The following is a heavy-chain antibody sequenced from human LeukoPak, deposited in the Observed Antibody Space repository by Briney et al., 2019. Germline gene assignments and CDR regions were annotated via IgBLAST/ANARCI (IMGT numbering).Heavy chain of an antibody. D-gene: IGHD3-22*01. Sequence: GGSLRLSCAASGFTFSSYAMSWVRQAPGKGLEWVSAISGSGGSTYYADSVKGRFTISRDNSKNTLYLQMNSLRAEDTAVYYCAKDRYYDSSGWISFDYWGQGTLVTVSS. CDR1: GFTFSSYA. CDR3: AKDRYYDSSGWISFDY. V-gene: IGHV3-23*01. J-gene: IGHJ4*02. CDR2: ISGSGGST.